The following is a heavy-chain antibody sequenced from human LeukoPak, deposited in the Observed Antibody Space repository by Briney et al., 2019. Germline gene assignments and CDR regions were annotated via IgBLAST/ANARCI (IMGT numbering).Heavy chain of an antibody. CDR1: GYTFTNYA. D-gene: IGHD1-26*01. Sequence: ASVKVSCKAPGYTFTNYAISWVRQAPGQGLEWMGWISAYNDNTNYAQKFQGRVTMTTDTSTSTAYMELRSLRSDDTAVYYCARGPYSGSYFAPYYFDYWGQGTLVTVSS. J-gene: IGHJ4*02. V-gene: IGHV1-18*01. CDR2: ISAYNDNT. CDR3: ARGPYSGSYFAPYYFDY.